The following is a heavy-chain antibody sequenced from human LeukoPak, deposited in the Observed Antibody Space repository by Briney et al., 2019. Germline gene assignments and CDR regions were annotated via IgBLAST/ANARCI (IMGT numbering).Heavy chain of an antibody. Sequence: PGGSLRLSCAASGFTFTNYAMSWVRQAPGKGLEWVSAISGSGGRTYYADSVRGRFTISRDNSKSTLYLQMNSLRAEDTAIYYCARESVTSGWYLYWGQGTLVTVSS. V-gene: IGHV3-23*01. CDR3: ARESVTSGWYLY. D-gene: IGHD6-19*01. J-gene: IGHJ4*02. CDR2: ISGSGGRT. CDR1: GFTFTNYA.